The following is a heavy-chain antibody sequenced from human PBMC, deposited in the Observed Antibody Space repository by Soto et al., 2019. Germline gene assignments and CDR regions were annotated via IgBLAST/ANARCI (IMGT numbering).Heavy chain of an antibody. V-gene: IGHV4-4*02. CDR1: GGSISSSYW. D-gene: IGHD3-3*01. Sequence: SETLSLTCAVSGGSISSSYWWSWVRQPPGKGLEWIGEIYHSGSTNYNPSLESRVTISVDKSKNQFSLKVSSVTAADTAVYYCARGPRGYSDFWSGHENQHYGMDVWGQGTTVTVSS. J-gene: IGHJ6*02. CDR3: ARGPRGYSDFWSGHENQHYGMDV. CDR2: IYHSGST.